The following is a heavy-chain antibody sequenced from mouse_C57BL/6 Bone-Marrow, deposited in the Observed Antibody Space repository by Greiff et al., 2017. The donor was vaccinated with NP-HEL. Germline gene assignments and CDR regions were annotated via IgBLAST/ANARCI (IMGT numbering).Heavy chain of an antibody. J-gene: IGHJ4*01. V-gene: IGHV2-6*01. CDR3: ARRGYDYDYAMDY. D-gene: IGHD2-4*01. Sequence: VKLVESGPGLVAPSQSLSLTCTVSGFSLTSYGVDWVRQSPGKGLEWLGVIWGVGSTNYNSALKSRLSISKDNSKSQVFLKMNSLQTDDTAMYYCARRGYDYDYAMDYWGQGTSVTVSS. CDR2: IWGVGST. CDR1: GFSLTSYG.